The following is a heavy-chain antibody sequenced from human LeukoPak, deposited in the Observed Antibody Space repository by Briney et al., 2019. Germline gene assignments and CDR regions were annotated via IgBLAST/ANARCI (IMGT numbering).Heavy chain of an antibody. V-gene: IGHV4-61*01. J-gene: IGHJ3*02. CDR1: GGSVSSGSYY. CDR2: IYYSGRT. CDR3: ARRGAGGRAFDI. Sequence: SETLSLTCTVSGGSVSSGSYYWSWIRQPPGTGLEWIGYIYYSGRTNYNPSLKSRVTISVDTSKSQFSLILSSVTAADTAVYYCARRGAGGRAFDIWGQGTMVTVSS. D-gene: IGHD6-19*01.